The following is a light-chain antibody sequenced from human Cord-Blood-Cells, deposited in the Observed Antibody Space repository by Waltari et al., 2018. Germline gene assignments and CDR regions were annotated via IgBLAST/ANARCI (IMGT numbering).Light chain of an antibody. CDR2: EGS. J-gene: IGLJ3*02. V-gene: IGLV2-23*01. Sequence: QSALTQPASVSGSPGPSITISCTGTSSDGGSYNLVSWYQQHPGKAPKLMIYEGSKRPSGVSKRFSGSKSGNTASLTISGLQAEDEADYYCCSYAGSSTWVFGGGTKLTVL. CDR1: SSDGGSYNL. CDR3: CSYAGSSTWV.